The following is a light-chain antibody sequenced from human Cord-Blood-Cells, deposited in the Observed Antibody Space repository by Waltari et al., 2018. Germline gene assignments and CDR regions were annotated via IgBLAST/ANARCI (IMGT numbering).Light chain of an antibody. V-gene: IGLV2-14*01. Sequence: QSALTQPASVSGSPGQSITISCTGTSSDVGGYNYVSWYQQHPGNAPKLMIYDVSKRPSGVSNRFSGSKSGNTASLTISGLQAGDEADYYCSSYTSSSTWVFGGGTKLTVL. CDR1: SSDVGGYNY. CDR3: SSYTSSSTWV. J-gene: IGLJ3*02. CDR2: DVS.